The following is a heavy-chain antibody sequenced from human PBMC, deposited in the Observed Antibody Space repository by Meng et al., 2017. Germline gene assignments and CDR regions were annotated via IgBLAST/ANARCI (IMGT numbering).Heavy chain of an antibody. Sequence: QNTLKESGPTLVKPPQTLTLTCTFSGFSLSTSGVGVGWIRQPPGKALEWLALIYWDDDKRYSPSLKSRLTITKDTSKNQVVLTMTNMDPVDTATYYCAHRRGDSREGWFDPWGQGTLVTVSS. D-gene: IGHD2-21*02. CDR1: GFSLSTSGVG. CDR2: IYWDDDK. J-gene: IGHJ5*02. CDR3: AHRRGDSREGWFDP. V-gene: IGHV2-5*02.